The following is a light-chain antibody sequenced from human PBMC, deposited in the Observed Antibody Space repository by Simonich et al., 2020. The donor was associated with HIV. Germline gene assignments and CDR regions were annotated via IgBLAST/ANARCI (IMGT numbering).Light chain of an antibody. CDR3: QSYDSSNVV. Sequence: NFMLTQPHSVSEPPGKTVTISCTRSSGSIASNYVQWYQQRPGSSPTTVIYEDNQRPSGFPDRFSGSIDSSSNSASLTISGLKTEDEADYYCQSYDSSNVVFGGGTKLTVL. CDR2: EDN. J-gene: IGLJ2*01. CDR1: SGSIASNY. V-gene: IGLV6-57*01.